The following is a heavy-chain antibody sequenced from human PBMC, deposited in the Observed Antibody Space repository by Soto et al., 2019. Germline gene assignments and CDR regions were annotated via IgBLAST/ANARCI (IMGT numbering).Heavy chain of an antibody. V-gene: IGHV3-23*01. Sequence: EVQLLESGGGLVQPGGSLTLSCAASGFTFSFYAMSWVRQAPGKGLEWVSSIRGSGGDTYYADSVRGRFTISRDNSKNTLYLQMNSLRVEDTAVYYCVKAHSDSYYYFDYWGQGTLVTVSS. CDR3: VKAHSDSYYYFDY. CDR2: IRGSGGDT. CDR1: GFTFSFYA. D-gene: IGHD3-22*01. J-gene: IGHJ4*02.